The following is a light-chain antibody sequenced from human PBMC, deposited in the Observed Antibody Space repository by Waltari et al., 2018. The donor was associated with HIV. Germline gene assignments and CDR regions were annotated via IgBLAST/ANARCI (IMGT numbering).Light chain of an antibody. J-gene: IGKJ2*01. Sequence: DVVMTQSPLSLPVTLGQPASISCRSSQSLVDSDGNTYLNWFQQRPGQSPRRLIYKVSNRDSGVPDRFSGSGSGTDFTLKISRVEAEDVGVYYCMQGTHWYTFGQGTKLEI. V-gene: IGKV2-30*01. CDR3: MQGTHWYT. CDR1: QSLVDSDGNTY. CDR2: KVS.